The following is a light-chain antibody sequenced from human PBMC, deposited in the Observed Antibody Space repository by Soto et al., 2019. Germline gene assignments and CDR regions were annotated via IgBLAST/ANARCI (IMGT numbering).Light chain of an antibody. CDR3: QQHGNSPHT. J-gene: IGKJ2*01. V-gene: IGKV3-20*01. CDR1: QSVSSSY. Sequence: EIVLTQSPGTLSLSPGERATISCRASQSVSSSYLAWYQHKPGQAPRLLIYGASSRATGIPDRFSGSGSGTDFTLTISRLEPEDFGVYYCQQHGNSPHTFGQGTKLEIK. CDR2: GAS.